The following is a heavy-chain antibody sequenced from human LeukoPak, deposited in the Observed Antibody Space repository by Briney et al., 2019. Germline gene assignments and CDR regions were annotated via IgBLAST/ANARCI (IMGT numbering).Heavy chain of an antibody. CDR2: IYYSGST. CDR1: GGSISSYY. Sequence: TLETLSLTCTVSGGSISSYYWSWIRQPPGKGLECVGYIYYSGSTNYNPSLKSRVTITVDTSKNQFSLKLSSMTAADTAVYYCARVADTSGYYYGLEYYFDYWGQGTLVTVSS. J-gene: IGHJ4*02. D-gene: IGHD3-22*01. V-gene: IGHV4-59*01. CDR3: ARVADTSGYYYGLEYYFDY.